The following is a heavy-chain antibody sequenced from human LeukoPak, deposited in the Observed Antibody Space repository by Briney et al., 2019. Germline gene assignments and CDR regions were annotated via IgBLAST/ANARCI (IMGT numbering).Heavy chain of an antibody. CDR3: ARVASRVPPQSSIVLRVSSFDS. Sequence: SETLSLTCAVSGGSLSDYVWAWIRQPPGKTLEWIAEINHTGAASYKTSLRSRVTIAIDMSQKQFSLTMTSMTAADTAVYFCARVASRVPPQSSIVLRVSSFDSWGQGTLVTVSS. D-gene: IGHD2-15*01. V-gene: IGHV4-34*01. CDR1: GGSLSDYV. CDR2: INHTGAA. J-gene: IGHJ4*02.